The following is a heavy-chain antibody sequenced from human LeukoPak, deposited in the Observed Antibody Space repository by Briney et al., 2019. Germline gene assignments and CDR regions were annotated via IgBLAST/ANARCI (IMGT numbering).Heavy chain of an antibody. CDR1: GYTFTAYY. V-gene: IGHV1-2*06. J-gene: IGHJ4*02. CDR2: VYPNGGGT. CDR3: ARVEGSAATASD. Sequence: RASAKVSCKASGYTFTAYYVHWVRQAPGHGLEWLGRVYPNGGGTIYAQKFQGRVTLTRDTSITTAYMELGRLTPDDTAVYYCARVEGSAATASDWGQGTLVTVSS. D-gene: IGHD3-10*01.